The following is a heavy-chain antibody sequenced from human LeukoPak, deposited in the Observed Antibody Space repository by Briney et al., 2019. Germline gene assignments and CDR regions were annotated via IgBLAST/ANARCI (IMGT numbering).Heavy chain of an antibody. CDR2: ISWDGRTT. CDR1: GFTFGDYA. CDR3: ASPKSGGGYLDC. Sequence: QPGGSLVLSCAAAGFTFGDYAMHWGRPAPGKGLEWVSLISWDGRTTYDADSVKGGFTISRNNSKRFLYLKMNRLRAEDSALYYCASPKSGGGYLDCWGQGTLVTVSS. D-gene: IGHD4-23*01. J-gene: IGHJ4*02. V-gene: IGHV3-43D*04.